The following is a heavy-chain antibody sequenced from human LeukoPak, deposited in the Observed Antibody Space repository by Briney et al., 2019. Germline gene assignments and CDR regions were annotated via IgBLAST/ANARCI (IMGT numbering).Heavy chain of an antibody. CDR2: IYSGGRI. CDR3: ARDLDVGAWFDP. CDR1: IFTFTYYS. V-gene: IGHV3-53*01. D-gene: IGHD3-10*01. J-gene: IGHJ5*02. Sequence: PGGSLRLSCAASIFTFTYYSMKWVRQAPGKGLEWVSVIYSGGRIYYADSVKGRFTISRDNSKNTLSLQMNSLRAEDTAVYYCARDLDVGAWFDPWGQGTLVIVSS.